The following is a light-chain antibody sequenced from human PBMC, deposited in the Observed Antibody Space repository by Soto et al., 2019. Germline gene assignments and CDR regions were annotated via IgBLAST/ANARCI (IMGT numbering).Light chain of an antibody. Sequence: DIQMTQSPSTLSGSVGDRVTITCRASQTISSWLAWYQQKPGKAPKLLIYKASTLKSGVPSRFSGSGSGTEFTLTISSLQSEDFAVYYCQQYNNWPAFGQGTKWIS. CDR1: QTISSW. J-gene: IGKJ1*01. CDR3: QQYNNWPA. V-gene: IGKV1-5*03. CDR2: KAS.